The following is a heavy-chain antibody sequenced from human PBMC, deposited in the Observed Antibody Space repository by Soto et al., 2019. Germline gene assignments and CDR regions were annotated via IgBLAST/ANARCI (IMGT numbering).Heavy chain of an antibody. CDR1: GGSFGKSA. CDR2: FIPVYRTL. V-gene: IGHV1-69*13. Sequence: SVEVSCKASGGSFGKSAINWVRQTPGQGLEWLGGFIPVYRTLNYAQKFQGRVTITADESTGTAYMTLSSLASDDTAVYYCATGVIWIGYFTVDSWGQGTRVTVSS. J-gene: IGHJ4*02. CDR3: ATGVIWIGYFTVDS. D-gene: IGHD3-3*01.